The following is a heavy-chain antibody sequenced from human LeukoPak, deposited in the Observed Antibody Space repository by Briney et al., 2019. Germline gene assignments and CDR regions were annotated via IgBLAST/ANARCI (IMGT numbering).Heavy chain of an antibody. J-gene: IGHJ6*03. Sequence: PGGSLRLSCAASGFTFNNYGMHWVRQAPGKGLEWVGRTRNKANSYTTEYAASVKGRFTISRDDSKNSLYLQMNSLKTEDTAVYYCAVGGYGSGLYYYYYMDVWGKGTTVTVSS. V-gene: IGHV3-72*01. CDR3: AVGGYGSGLYYYYYMDV. CDR1: GFTFNNYG. D-gene: IGHD3-10*01. CDR2: TRNKANSYTT.